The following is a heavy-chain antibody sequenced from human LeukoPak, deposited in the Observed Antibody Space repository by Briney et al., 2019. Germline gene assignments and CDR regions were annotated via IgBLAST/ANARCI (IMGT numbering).Heavy chain of an antibody. D-gene: IGHD5-12*01. Sequence: SETLSLTCAVYGASFSDDSWTWLRQSPGEGLEWIGEINHSGLTKYNPSLKSRVSISVEMSKKQFSLILTSVTAADTAVYYCARERRSPGIKCFDPWGQGTLVTVSS. CDR3: ARERRSPGIKCFDP. CDR1: GASFSDDS. J-gene: IGHJ5*02. CDR2: INHSGLT. V-gene: IGHV4-34*01.